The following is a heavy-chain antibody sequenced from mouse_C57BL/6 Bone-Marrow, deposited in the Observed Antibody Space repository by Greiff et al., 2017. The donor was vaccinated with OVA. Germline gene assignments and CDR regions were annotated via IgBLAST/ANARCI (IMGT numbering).Heavy chain of an antibody. D-gene: IGHD1-1*01. CDR3: ARDYYGSGCWYFDD. CDR1: GYTFTDYY. CDR2: ICPGSGST. Sequence: QVQLKQSGPELVQPGASVKISCKASGYTFTDYYINWVQQRPGQGLEWIRWICPGSGSTSYNEKLKGKATLTVDKSSSTAYMLVSSLTSEDSAVYFCARDYYGSGCWYFDDWGTGTTVTVSS. V-gene: IGHV1-75*01. J-gene: IGHJ1*03.